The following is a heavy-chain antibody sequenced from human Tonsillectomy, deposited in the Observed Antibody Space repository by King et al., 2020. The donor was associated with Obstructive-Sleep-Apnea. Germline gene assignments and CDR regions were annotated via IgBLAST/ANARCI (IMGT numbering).Heavy chain of an antibody. CDR1: GGSISSYY. Sequence: VQLQESGPGLVKPSETLSLTCTVSGGSISSYYWSWIRQPPGKGLEWIGYIYYSGSTNYNPSLKSRVTISVDTSKNQFSLKLSSVTAADTAVYYCARSRDGYNYWPDYWGQGTLVTVSS. CDR2: IYYSGST. CDR3: ARSRDGYNYWPDY. D-gene: IGHD5-24*01. J-gene: IGHJ4*02. V-gene: IGHV4-59*08.